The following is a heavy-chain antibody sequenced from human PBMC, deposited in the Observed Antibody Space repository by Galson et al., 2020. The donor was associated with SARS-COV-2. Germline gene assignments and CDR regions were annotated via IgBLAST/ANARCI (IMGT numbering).Heavy chain of an antibody. CDR1: GYTFTDYY. CDR3: ARDRRGVGSTAWFDP. J-gene: IGHJ5*02. CDR2: VKPTSGGT. D-gene: IGHD3-3*01. V-gene: IGHV1-2*02. Sequence: ASVKVSCKASGYTFTDYYMHWVRLAPGQGLEWLGWVKPTSGGTDYAQKFQGRVSMTSDTSISTVYMELSGLTSDDTAVYYCARDRRGVGSTAWFDPWGQGTLVTVSS.